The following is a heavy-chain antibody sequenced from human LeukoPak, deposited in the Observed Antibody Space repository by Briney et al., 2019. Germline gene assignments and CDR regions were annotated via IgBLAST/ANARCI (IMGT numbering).Heavy chain of an antibody. CDR1: GFTFSSYS. D-gene: IGHD1-26*01. J-gene: IGHJ4*02. CDR2: ISSSSYI. Sequence: PGGSLRLSCAASGFTFSSYSMNWVRQAPGKGLEWVSSISSSSYIYYADSVKGRFTISRDNAKNSLYLQMNSLRAEDTAVYYCARDESASWAFDYWGQGTLVTVSS. V-gene: IGHV3-21*01. CDR3: ARDESASWAFDY.